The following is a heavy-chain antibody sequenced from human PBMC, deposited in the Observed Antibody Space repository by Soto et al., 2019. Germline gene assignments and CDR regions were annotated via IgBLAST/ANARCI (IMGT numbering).Heavy chain of an antibody. CDR2: IRSKAYGGTT. D-gene: IGHD2-15*01. Sequence: GGPLRLSCTASGFTFGDYAMSWVRQAPGKGLEWVGFIRSKAYGGTTEYAASVKGRFTISRDDSKSIAYLQMNSLKTEDTAVYYCTRDLSGYCSGGSCHGMDVWGQGTTVTVSS. CDR1: GFTFGDYA. CDR3: TRDLSGYCSGGSCHGMDV. J-gene: IGHJ6*02. V-gene: IGHV3-49*04.